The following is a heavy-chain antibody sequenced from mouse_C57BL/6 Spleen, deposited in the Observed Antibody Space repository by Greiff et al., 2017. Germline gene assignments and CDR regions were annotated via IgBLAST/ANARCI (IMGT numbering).Heavy chain of an antibody. V-gene: IGHV5-6*02. J-gene: IGHJ1*03. D-gene: IGHD1-1*01. CDR3: ARRDYYGSNGYFDV. Sequence: GGDLVKPGGSLKLSCAASGFTFSSYGMSWVRQTPDKRLEWVATISSGGSYTYYPDSVKGRFTISRDNAKNTLYLHMSSMKSEDTAMYYCARRDYYGSNGYFDVWGTGTTVTVSS. CDR1: GFTFSSYG. CDR2: ISSGGSYT.